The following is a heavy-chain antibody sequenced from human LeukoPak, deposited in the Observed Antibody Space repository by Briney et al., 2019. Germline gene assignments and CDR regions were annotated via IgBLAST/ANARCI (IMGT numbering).Heavy chain of an antibody. CDR1: GFIFSSYV. Sequence: GGSLRLSCAASGFIFSSYVMKWVRQAPGKGLEWVSGICYTGDSTFYVDSVKGRFTISRESSKHTLFLHMNSLRAEDTALYYCAKSPTVDAAFDIWGQGTTVTVSS. CDR2: ICYTGDST. V-gene: IGHV3-23*01. CDR3: AKSPTVDAAFDI. J-gene: IGHJ3*02. D-gene: IGHD4-23*01.